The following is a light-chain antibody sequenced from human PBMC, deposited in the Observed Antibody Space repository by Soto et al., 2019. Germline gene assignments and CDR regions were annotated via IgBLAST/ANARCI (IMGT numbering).Light chain of an antibody. Sequence: DIQMTQSPSTLSASVGDRVTITCRASQSMTSCLAWYQQKPGKAPKLLIYKASRLQSGVPSRISGSGSGTAFTLDISSLQADDFATYYCQQNYSYPITCGPRTKVDIK. CDR3: QQNYSYPIT. J-gene: IGKJ3*01. V-gene: IGKV1-5*03. CDR2: KAS. CDR1: QSMTSC.